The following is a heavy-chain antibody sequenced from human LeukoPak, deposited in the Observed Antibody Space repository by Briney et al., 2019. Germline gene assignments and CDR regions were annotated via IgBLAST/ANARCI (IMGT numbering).Heavy chain of an antibody. Sequence: GGSLRLSCAASGFTFSSYAMHWVRQSLGKGLVWVAVMSYDGFNKYYADSVKGRFTISRDNSKNTLYLQMNSLRAEDTAVYYCAKTKGYSYGYYFDYWGQGTLVTVSS. CDR2: MSYDGFNK. D-gene: IGHD5-18*01. V-gene: IGHV3-30*18. CDR3: AKTKGYSYGYYFDY. J-gene: IGHJ4*02. CDR1: GFTFSSYA.